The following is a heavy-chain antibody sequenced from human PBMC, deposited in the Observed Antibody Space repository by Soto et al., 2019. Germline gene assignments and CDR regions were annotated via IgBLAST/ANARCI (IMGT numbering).Heavy chain of an antibody. CDR1: GGSISSGDYY. D-gene: IGHD3-22*01. CDR3: VSLNYDIDY. Sequence: PSETLSLTCTVSGGSISSGDYYWSWIRQHPGKGLEWIGYVYYSGSTYYNPSLKSRVTISVDTSKNQFSLKLSSVTAADTAVYYCVSLNYDIDYWGQGTLVTVSS. J-gene: IGHJ4*02. V-gene: IGHV4-31*03. CDR2: VYYSGST.